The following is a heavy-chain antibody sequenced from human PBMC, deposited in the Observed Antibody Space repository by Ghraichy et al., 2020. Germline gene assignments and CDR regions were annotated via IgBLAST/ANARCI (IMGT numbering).Heavy chain of an antibody. J-gene: IGHJ6*02. D-gene: IGHD3-10*01. CDR2: IKSKTDGGTT. Sequence: GGSLRLSCAASGFTFSNAWMSWVRQAPGKGLEWVGRIKSKTDGGTTDYAAPVKGRFTISRDDSKNTLYLQMNSLKTEDTAVYYCTTIRRYYYYGMDVWGQGNTVTVSS. CDR3: TTIRRYYYYGMDV. V-gene: IGHV3-15*01. CDR1: GFTFSNAW.